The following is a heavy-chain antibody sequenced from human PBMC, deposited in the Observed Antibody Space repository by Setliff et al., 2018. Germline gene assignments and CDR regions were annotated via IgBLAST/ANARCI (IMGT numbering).Heavy chain of an antibody. Sequence: LSLTCTVSGASISSYYWSWIRQPPGKGLEWIGYIYYGGTTNYNPSLKSRVSISLDTSKSQFSLRLSSLTAADTAVYYCARHRRDSSGNYFVGLYYFDYWGQGTPVTVSS. CDR2: IYYGGTT. V-gene: IGHV4-59*08. CDR1: GASISSYY. J-gene: IGHJ4*02. CDR3: ARHRRDSSGNYFVGLYYFDY. D-gene: IGHD3-22*01.